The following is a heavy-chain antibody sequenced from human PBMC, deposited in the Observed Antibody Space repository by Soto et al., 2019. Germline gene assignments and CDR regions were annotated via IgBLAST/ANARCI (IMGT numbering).Heavy chain of an antibody. V-gene: IGHV3-21*01. Sequence: EVQLVESGGGLVKPGGSLRLSCAASGFTFSSYSMNWVRQAQGKGLEWVSSISSSSSYIYYADSVKGRFTIYRDNAKNSLYLQMNSLRAEDTAVYYCASVRAARPDSDYWGQGTLVTVSS. CDR3: ASVRAARPDSDY. D-gene: IGHD6-6*01. J-gene: IGHJ4*02. CDR1: GFTFSSYS. CDR2: ISSSSSYI.